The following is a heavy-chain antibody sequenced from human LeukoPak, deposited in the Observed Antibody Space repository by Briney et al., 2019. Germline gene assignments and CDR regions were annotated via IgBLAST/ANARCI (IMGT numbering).Heavy chain of an antibody. Sequence: ASVKVSCKASGYTFTSYGINWVRQAPGQGLEWMGWMNPNSGNTGYAQTFQGRVTMTRNTSISTAYMELSSLRSEDTAVYYCARDPRSRYYHYYGMDVWGQGTTVTVSS. CDR2: MNPNSGNT. D-gene: IGHD6-13*01. CDR3: ARDPRSRYYHYYGMDV. CDR1: GYTFTSYG. J-gene: IGHJ6*02. V-gene: IGHV1-8*01.